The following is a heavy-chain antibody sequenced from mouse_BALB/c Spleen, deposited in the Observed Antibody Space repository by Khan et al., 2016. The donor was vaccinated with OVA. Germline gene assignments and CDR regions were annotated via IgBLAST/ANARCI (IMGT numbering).Heavy chain of an antibody. J-gene: IGHJ2*01. CDR1: GYSITSDYA. D-gene: IGHD1-1*01. CDR2: ISYSGRT. Sequence: QLEESGPGLVKPSQSLSLTCTVTGYSITSDYAWNWIRQFPGNKLEWMGYISYSGRTSYNPSLKSRISITRDTSKNQFFLQLNSVTTEDTATYYCARSVTITMVVATDFDYWGQGTTLTVSS. V-gene: IGHV3-2*02. CDR3: ARSVTITMVVATDFDY.